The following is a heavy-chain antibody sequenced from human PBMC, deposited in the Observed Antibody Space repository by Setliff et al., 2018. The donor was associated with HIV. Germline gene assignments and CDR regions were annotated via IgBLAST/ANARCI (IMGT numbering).Heavy chain of an antibody. CDR2: IGTAGDT. CDR3: VREAHDSNNMGAFDI. CDR1: GFTFSSYE. D-gene: IGHD3-22*01. J-gene: IGHJ3*02. Sequence: PGESLKISCAASGFTFSSYEMHWVRQVTGKGLEWVSAIGTAGDTYYPGSVKGRFIISRENAKSSMYLQMNSLRAGDTAVYYCVREAHDSNNMGAFDIWGQGTMVTVSS. V-gene: IGHV3-13*01.